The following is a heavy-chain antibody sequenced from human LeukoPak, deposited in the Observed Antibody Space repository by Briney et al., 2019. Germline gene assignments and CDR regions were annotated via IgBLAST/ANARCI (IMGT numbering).Heavy chain of an antibody. CDR2: IHGSTGDI. Sequence: PGGSLRLSCAASGFTFSSYAMSWVRQASGKGLEWVSYIHGSTGDIYYGDSVKGRFTISRDNAKNSVYLQMNSLRAEDTAVYYCARGHFGLDVWGQGTTVTVSS. D-gene: IGHD3-10*01. CDR1: GFTFSSYA. V-gene: IGHV3-21*05. J-gene: IGHJ6*02. CDR3: ARGHFGLDV.